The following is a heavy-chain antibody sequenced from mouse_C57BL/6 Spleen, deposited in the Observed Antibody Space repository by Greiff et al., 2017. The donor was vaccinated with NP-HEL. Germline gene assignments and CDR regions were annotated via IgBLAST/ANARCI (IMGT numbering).Heavy chain of an antibody. CDR1: GYTFTRYW. D-gene: IGHD1-1*01. CDR3: ARGTTVVATDAMDY. J-gene: IGHJ4*01. CDR2: IYPGSGST. V-gene: IGHV1-55*01. Sequence: VQLQQPGAELVKPGASVKMSCKASGYTFTRYWITWVKQRPGQGLEWIGDIYPGSGSTNYNEKFKRKATLTVDTSSSTAYMQLSSLTSEDSAVYYCARGTTVVATDAMDYWGQGTSVTVSS.